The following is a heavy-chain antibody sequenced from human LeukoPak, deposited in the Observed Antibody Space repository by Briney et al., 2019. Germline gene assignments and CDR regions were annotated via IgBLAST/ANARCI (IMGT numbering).Heavy chain of an antibody. CDR1: GGSISSYY. CDR2: IYYSGST. Sequence: PSETLSLTCTVSGGSISSYYWSWIRQPPGKGLEWIGYIYYSGSTNYNPSLKSRVTISVDTSKNQFSLKLSSVTAADTAVYYCARIVRGAFDIRGQGTMVTVSS. D-gene: IGHD1-26*01. CDR3: ARIVRGAFDI. J-gene: IGHJ3*02. V-gene: IGHV4-59*12.